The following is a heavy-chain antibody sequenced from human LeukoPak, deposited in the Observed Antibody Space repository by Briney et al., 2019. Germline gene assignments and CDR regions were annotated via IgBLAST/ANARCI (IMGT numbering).Heavy chain of an antibody. V-gene: IGHV4-39*07. Sequence: SETLSLTCTVSGGSISSSSYYWGWIRQPPGKGLEWIGEINHSGSTNYNPSLKSRVTISVDTSKNQFSLKLSSVTAADTAVYYCARDREDDSSGYYYYYYYMDVWGKGTTVTISS. CDR2: INHSGST. D-gene: IGHD3-22*01. CDR3: ARDREDDSSGYYYYYYYMDV. CDR1: GGSISSSSYY. J-gene: IGHJ6*03.